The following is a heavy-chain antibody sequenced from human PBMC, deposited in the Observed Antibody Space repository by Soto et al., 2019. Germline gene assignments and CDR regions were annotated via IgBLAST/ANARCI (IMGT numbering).Heavy chain of an antibody. D-gene: IGHD1-1*01. Sequence: QVQLVQSGAEVKKPGASVKVSCKAPRYIFTAYFMHWVRKAPGQVLEWMGWINPNNGATHYGLSFQGRVTMTRDTSISTAYMELSSLRSDDTAVYYCASHDPGARFDPWGQGTLVIVSS. CDR2: INPNNGAT. CDR1: RYIFTAYF. J-gene: IGHJ5*02. V-gene: IGHV1-2*02. CDR3: ASHDPGARFDP.